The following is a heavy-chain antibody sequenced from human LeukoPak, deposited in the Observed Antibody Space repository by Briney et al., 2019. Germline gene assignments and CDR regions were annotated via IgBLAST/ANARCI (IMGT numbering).Heavy chain of an antibody. CDR2: INHSGST. D-gene: IGHD4-11*01. V-gene: IGHV4-34*01. Sequence: PSETLSLTCAVYGGSFSGYYWSWIRQPPGKGLEWIGEINHSGSTNYNPSLESRVTISVDTSKNQFSLKLSSVTAADTAVYYCARLAVTTNGMDVWGQGTTVTVSS. J-gene: IGHJ6*02. CDR3: ARLAVTTNGMDV. CDR1: GGSFSGYY.